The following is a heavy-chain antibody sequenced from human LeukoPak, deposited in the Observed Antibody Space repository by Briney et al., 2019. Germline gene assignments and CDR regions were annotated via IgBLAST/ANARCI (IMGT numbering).Heavy chain of an antibody. Sequence: SERLSLTCAVYGWSFNDYYWNWIRQPPGKGLEWIGETVALGETNINPSIKSRVTISVDTSKSQFSLRLTSMIAADTAVYYCARGQVPAARGYNWFDPWGQGTLVTVSS. D-gene: IGHD2-2*01. CDR2: TVALGET. V-gene: IGHV4-34*01. J-gene: IGHJ5*02. CDR3: ARGQVPAARGYNWFDP. CDR1: GWSFNDYY.